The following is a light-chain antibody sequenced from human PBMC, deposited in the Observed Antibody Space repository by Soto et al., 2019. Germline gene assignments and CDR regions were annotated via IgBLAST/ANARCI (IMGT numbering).Light chain of an antibody. CDR3: QQSYSTLAIT. Sequence: DIQMTQSPSSLSASVGDRVTITCQASQDISNYLNWYQQKPGRAPKLLIYAASSLQSGVPSRFSGSGSGTDFTLTISSLQPEDFATYYCQQSYSTLAITFGQGTRLEN. J-gene: IGKJ5*01. CDR2: AAS. V-gene: IGKV1-39*01. CDR1: QDISNY.